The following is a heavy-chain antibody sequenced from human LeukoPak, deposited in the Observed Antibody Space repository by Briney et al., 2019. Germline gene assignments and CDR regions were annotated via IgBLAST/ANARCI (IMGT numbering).Heavy chain of an antibody. V-gene: IGHV5-51*01. J-gene: IGHJ4*02. Sequence: LGESLKISCKGSGYSFTSYWIGWVRQMPGKGLEWMGIIDPGDSDSRYRPSFQGQVTISADKSISTAYLQWSSLKASDTAMYYCARIFCSGGSCPSDYWGQGTLVTVSS. D-gene: IGHD2-15*01. CDR3: ARIFCSGGSCPSDY. CDR2: IDPGDSDS. CDR1: GYSFTSYW.